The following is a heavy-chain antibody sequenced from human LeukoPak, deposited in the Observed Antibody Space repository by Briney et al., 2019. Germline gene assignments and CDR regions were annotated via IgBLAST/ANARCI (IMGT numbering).Heavy chain of an antibody. Sequence: SETLSLTCTVSGGSISSYYWSWIRQPAGKGLDWIGRIYTSGSTNYTPSLKSRVTMSVDTSKNKFSLKLSSVTAADTAVYYCARAYGDYDGFDYWGQGTLVTVSS. CDR3: ARAYGDYDGFDY. D-gene: IGHD4-17*01. J-gene: IGHJ4*02. CDR2: IYTSGST. V-gene: IGHV4-4*07. CDR1: GGSISSYY.